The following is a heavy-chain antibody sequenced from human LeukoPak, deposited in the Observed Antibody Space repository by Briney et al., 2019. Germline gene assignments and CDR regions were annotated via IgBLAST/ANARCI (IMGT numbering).Heavy chain of an antibody. Sequence: SVKVSCKASGGTFSSYAINWVRQAPGQGLEWMGGIIPISGTANYAQKFQDRVTITADESTSTAYMELSSLRSEDTAIYYCASRLYCSNTRCRNFPFAYWGQGTLVTVSS. V-gene: IGHV1-69*13. D-gene: IGHD2-2*01. J-gene: IGHJ4*02. CDR1: GGTFSSYA. CDR2: IIPISGTA. CDR3: ASRLYCSNTRCRNFPFAY.